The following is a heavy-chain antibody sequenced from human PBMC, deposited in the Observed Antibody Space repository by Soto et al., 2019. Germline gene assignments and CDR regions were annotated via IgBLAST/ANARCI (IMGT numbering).Heavy chain of an antibody. CDR3: ANHGPRDYYYYYMDV. Sequence: EVQLLESGGGLVQPGGSLSLSCAASGFTFSSYAMSWVRQAPGKGLEWVSAISGSGGSTYYADSVKGRFTISRDNSKNTLYLQMNSLRAEETAVYYCANHGPRDYYYYYMDVWGKGTTVTVSS. CDR1: GFTFSSYA. CDR2: ISGSGGST. J-gene: IGHJ6*03. V-gene: IGHV3-23*01.